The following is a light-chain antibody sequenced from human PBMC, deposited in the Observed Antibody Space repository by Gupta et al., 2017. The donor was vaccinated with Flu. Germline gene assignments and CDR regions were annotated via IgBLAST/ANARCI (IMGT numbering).Light chain of an antibody. J-gene: IGLJ1*01. Sequence: QPTLTQPASVSGSPGQSITISCTGTSSDVGGYNYVSWYQQHPGKAPKLMIYDVNNRPSGVSNRFSASKSGNTASLTISGLQGEDEADYYCESFTSSRTRVFGTGTKVTVL. CDR1: SSDVGGYNY. CDR3: ESFTSSRTRV. V-gene: IGLV2-14*03. CDR2: DVN.